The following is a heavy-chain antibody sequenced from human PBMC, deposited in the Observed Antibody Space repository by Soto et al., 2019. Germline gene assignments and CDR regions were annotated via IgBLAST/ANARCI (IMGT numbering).Heavy chain of an antibody. Sequence: PSETLSLTCAVSGGSITTHYWNWIRQSPGRRLEWIGYISYSGRINYNPSLTSRVTISLDTSKNQFSLKLTSVTAADTAVYYCARGDDWKSSCFDPWGQGTLVTVSS. CDR1: GGSITTHY. J-gene: IGHJ5*02. CDR2: ISYSGRI. D-gene: IGHD1-1*01. V-gene: IGHV4-59*11. CDR3: ARGDDWKSSCFDP.